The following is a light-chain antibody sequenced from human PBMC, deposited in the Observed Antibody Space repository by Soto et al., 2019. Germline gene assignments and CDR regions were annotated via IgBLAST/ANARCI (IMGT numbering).Light chain of an antibody. J-gene: IGLJ1*01. CDR2: NVN. CDR3: SSYTSSRLLYV. Sequence: QSALTQPASVSGSPGQSITISCTGTSSDIGNSNYVSWYQQHPGKAPKLMIYNVNKRPSGISNRFSGSKSASTASLTISGLQAEDEADYYCSSYTSSRLLYVFGTGTKLTVL. V-gene: IGLV2-14*03. CDR1: SSDIGNSNY.